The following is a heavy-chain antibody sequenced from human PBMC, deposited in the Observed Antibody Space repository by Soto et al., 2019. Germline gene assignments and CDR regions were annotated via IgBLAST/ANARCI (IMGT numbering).Heavy chain of an antibody. D-gene: IGHD4-17*01. V-gene: IGHV3-73*01. CDR2: IRSKANSYAT. CDR3: TRRSYGDYVYWYFDL. CDR1: GFTFSGSA. Sequence: GSLRLSCAASGFTFSGSAMHWVRQASGKGLEWVGRIRSKANSYATAYAASVKGRFTISRDDSKNTAYLQMNSLKTEDTAVYYCTRRSYGDYVYWYFDLWGRGTLVTVSS. J-gene: IGHJ2*01.